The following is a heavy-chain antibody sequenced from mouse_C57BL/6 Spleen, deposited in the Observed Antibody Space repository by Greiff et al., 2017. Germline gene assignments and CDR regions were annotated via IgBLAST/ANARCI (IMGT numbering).Heavy chain of an antibody. V-gene: IGHV1-81*01. CDR3: ARSEVDYYAMDY. Sequence: VKLVESGAELARPGASVKLSCKASGYTFTSYGISWVKQRTGQGLEWIGEIYPRSGNTYYNEKFKGKATLTADKSSSTAYMELRSLTSEDSAVYFGARSEVDYYAMDYWGQGTSVTVSS. J-gene: IGHJ4*01. CDR2: IYPRSGNT. CDR1: GYTFTSYG.